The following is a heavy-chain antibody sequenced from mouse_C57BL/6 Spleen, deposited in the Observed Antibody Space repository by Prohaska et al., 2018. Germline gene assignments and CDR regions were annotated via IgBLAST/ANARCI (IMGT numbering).Heavy chain of an antibody. V-gene: IGHV1-18*01. J-gene: IGHJ2*01. D-gene: IGHD1-1*01. CDR2: INPNNGGT. CDR3: ARSNYYGSSYYFDY. Sequence: HGKSLEWIGDINPNNGGTIYNQKFKGKATLTVDKSSNTAYLQLSSLTSEDTAVYYCARSNYYGSSYYFDYWGQGTTLTVSS.